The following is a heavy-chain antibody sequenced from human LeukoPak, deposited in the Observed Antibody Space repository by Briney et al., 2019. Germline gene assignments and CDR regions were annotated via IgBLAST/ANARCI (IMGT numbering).Heavy chain of an antibody. CDR1: GGTFSSYA. V-gene: IGHV1-69*13. J-gene: IGHJ4*02. D-gene: IGHD2-15*01. CDR3: ARAEVSYCSGGSCYSTYYFDY. CDR2: VIPIFGTA. Sequence: ASVKVSCKASGGTFSSYAISWVRQAPGQGLEWMGGVIPIFGTANYAQKFQGRVTITADESTSTAYMELSGLRSEDTAVYYCARAEVSYCSGGSCYSTYYFDYWGQGTLVTVSS.